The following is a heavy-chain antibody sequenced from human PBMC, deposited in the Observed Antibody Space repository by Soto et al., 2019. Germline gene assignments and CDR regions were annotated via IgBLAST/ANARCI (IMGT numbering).Heavy chain of an antibody. CDR2: LSGSGISI. CDR1: GFTFSNFA. V-gene: IGHV3-23*01. D-gene: IGHD3-16*01. J-gene: IGHJ4*02. Sequence: PGGSLRLSCAASGFTFSNFAMGWVRKAPGKGLEWVSTLSGSGISIYYADSVKGRFTISRDNSKTTLYLSMNSLRAGDPAVYYCAKGYDANSYYFDYWGQGTLGTVS. CDR3: AKGYDANSYYFDY.